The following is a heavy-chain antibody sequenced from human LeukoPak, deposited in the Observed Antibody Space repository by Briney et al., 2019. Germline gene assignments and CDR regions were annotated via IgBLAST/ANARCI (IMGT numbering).Heavy chain of an antibody. CDR1: GGSFSGYY. D-gene: IGHD3-3*01. V-gene: IGHV4-34*01. CDR2: INHSGST. J-gene: IGHJ5*02. Sequence: SETLSLTCAVYGGSFSGYYWSWIRQPPGKGLEWIGEINHSGSTNYNPSLKSRVTISVDTSKNQFSLKLSSVTAADTAVYYCARVAQYYDFWSGYLGWFDPWGQGTLVTVSS. CDR3: ARVAQYYDFWSGYLGWFDP.